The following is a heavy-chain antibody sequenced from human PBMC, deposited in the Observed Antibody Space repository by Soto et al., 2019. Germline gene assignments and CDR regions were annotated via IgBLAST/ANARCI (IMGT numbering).Heavy chain of an antibody. CDR2: IWFDGSIK. J-gene: IGHJ4*02. CDR3: TRDDYNEY. V-gene: IGHV3-33*01. CDR1: GFTFSSYG. Sequence: ESGGGVVQPGRSLRLSCAASGFTFSSYGMHWVRKAPGKGLEWVAVIWFDGSIKYYADSVKGRFTISRDNSKNTLYLQMNSLRAEDMGVYYCTRDDYNEYWGQGTPVTVSS.